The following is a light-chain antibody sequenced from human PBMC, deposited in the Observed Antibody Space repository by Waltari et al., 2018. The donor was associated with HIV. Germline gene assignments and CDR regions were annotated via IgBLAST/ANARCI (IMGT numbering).Light chain of an antibody. J-gene: IGLJ1*01. CDR1: SGDVGDYNY. V-gene: IGLV2-14*01. CDR3: SSYTSNNTYV. CDR2: EVN. Sequence: QSALIQPASVSGSPGQSITISCTGTSGDVGDYNYVSWYQHHPNKEPKVMIYEVNNRPSGVSNRFSGSKSCDPASLTISGLQAEDEADYYCSSYTSNNTYVFGSGTKVTVL.